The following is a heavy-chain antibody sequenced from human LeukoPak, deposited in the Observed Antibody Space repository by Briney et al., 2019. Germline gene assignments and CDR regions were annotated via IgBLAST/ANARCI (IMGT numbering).Heavy chain of an antibody. CDR3: ARDGGYSSSRYYYGMDV. V-gene: IGHV4-31*03. CDR1: GGSISSGGYY. D-gene: IGHD6-13*01. Sequence: SETLSLTCTVSGGSISSGGYYWSWIRQHPGQGLEWIMYINYSGSTYYNPSLKSRVTISVDTSKNQFYLKLSSVTAADTAVYYCARDGGYSSSRYYYGMDVWGQGTTVTVSS. CDR2: INYSGST. J-gene: IGHJ6*02.